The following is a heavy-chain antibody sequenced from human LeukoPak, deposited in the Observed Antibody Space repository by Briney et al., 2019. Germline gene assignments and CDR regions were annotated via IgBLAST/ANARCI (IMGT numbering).Heavy chain of an antibody. Sequence: GGSLRLSCAASGFTFSSYGMHWVRQAPGKGLEWVAVISYDGSNKYYADSVKGRFTTSRVNSKNTLYLQMNSLRAEDTAVYYCAKDTAVAWFGEESDYYYGMDVWGQGTTVTVSS. CDR2: ISYDGSNK. V-gene: IGHV3-30*18. D-gene: IGHD3-10*01. J-gene: IGHJ6*02. CDR3: AKDTAVAWFGEESDYYYGMDV. CDR1: GFTFSSYG.